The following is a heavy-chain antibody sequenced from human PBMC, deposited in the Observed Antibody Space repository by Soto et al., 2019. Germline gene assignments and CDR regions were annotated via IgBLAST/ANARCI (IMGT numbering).Heavy chain of an antibody. D-gene: IGHD1-7*01. J-gene: IGHJ5*02. CDR3: ARVFLVPKLELPPHRPYNCFDP. Sequence: PSETLSLTCTVSGGSISSGGYYWSWIRQHPGKGLEWIGYIYYSGSTYYNPSLKSRVTISVDTSKNQFSLKLSSVTAADTAVFHGARVFLVPKLELPPHRPYNCFDPWGQGTLVTVSS. CDR2: IYYSGST. CDR1: GGSISSGGYY. V-gene: IGHV4-31*03.